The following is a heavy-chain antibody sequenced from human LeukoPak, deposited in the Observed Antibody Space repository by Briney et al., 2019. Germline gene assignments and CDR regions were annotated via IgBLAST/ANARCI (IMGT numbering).Heavy chain of an antibody. CDR3: ARGPPHPDS. J-gene: IGHJ4*02. CDR2: IHYGGTS. CDR1: GGSISSYY. Sequence: SETLSLTCTVSGGSISSYYWTWIRQPPGKGLEWIGYIHYGGTSNYNPSLKSRVTMSVDTSKNQFSLNLSSVTAADTAMYYCARGPPHPDSWGQGTLVTVSS. V-gene: IGHV4-59*08.